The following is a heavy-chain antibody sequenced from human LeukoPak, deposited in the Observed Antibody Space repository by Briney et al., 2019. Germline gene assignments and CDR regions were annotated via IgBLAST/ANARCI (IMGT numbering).Heavy chain of an antibody. J-gene: IGHJ4*02. V-gene: IGHV1-2*02. Sequence: ASVKVSCKASGYTFAAYYMYWVRQAPGQGLEWMGWINPNSGGTNYAQKFQGRVTMTRDTSISTAYMELSRLRSDDTAVYYCAILHDYTYFFDYWGQGTLVTVSS. CDR1: GYTFAAYY. CDR3: AILHDYTYFFDY. CDR2: INPNSGGT. D-gene: IGHD5-24*01.